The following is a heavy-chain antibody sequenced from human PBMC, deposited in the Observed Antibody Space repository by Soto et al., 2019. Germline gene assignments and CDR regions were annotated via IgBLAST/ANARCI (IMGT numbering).Heavy chain of an antibody. D-gene: IGHD3-10*01. J-gene: IGHJ4*02. Sequence: SETLSLTCTVSGGSISSGGYYWSWIRQPPGKGLEWIGSIYYSGSTNSNPSLKSRVTMSVDTSKNQFSLKLSAVIAADTAIYYCARYSYGSDYYFDYWGQGTLVTVSS. CDR3: ARYSYGSDYYFDY. V-gene: IGHV4-61*08. CDR2: IYYSGST. CDR1: GGSISSGGYY.